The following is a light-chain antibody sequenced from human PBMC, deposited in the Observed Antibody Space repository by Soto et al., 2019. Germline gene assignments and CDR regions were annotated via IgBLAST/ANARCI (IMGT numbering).Light chain of an antibody. CDR3: AVWDDSLHARV. CDR1: DSNIGSNP. J-gene: IGLJ3*02. V-gene: IGLV1-44*01. Sequence: QSVLTQPHSASGTPGQTVTISCSGSDSNIGSNPLNWFQQLPGAAPTLLIYLNDQRPSGVPARFSASKSGTSASLAISGLQFEDEADYCCAVWDDSLHARVFGEGTMLTVL. CDR2: LND.